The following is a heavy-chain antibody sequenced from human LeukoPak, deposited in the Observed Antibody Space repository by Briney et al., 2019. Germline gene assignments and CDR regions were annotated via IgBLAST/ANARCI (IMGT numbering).Heavy chain of an antibody. D-gene: IGHD7-27*01. Sequence: GASVKVSCKASGGTFSSYAISWVRQAPGQGLEWMGGIIPIFGTANYAQKFQGRVTITADESTSTAYMELSSLRSDDTALYYCARAGTESKWGLPRADYYYMDVWGKGTTVTVSS. J-gene: IGHJ6*03. CDR1: GGTFSSYA. CDR3: ARAGTESKWGLPRADYYYMDV. CDR2: IIPIFGTA. V-gene: IGHV1-69*13.